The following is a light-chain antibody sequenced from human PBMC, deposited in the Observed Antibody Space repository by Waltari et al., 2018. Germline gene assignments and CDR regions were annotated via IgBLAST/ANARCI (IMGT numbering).Light chain of an antibody. CDR1: QSIGTY. Sequence: DIQMTQSPSSLSASVGDRVTITCRAGQSIGTYLHWYQHKPGEAPKRLIYAASTLQIRVPSRCSGSGSGTDFTLPLSSLQPEDFATSYCQQTYSSPPFGQGTKLEIK. CDR3: QQTYSSPP. CDR2: AAS. V-gene: IGKV1-39*01. J-gene: IGKJ2*01.